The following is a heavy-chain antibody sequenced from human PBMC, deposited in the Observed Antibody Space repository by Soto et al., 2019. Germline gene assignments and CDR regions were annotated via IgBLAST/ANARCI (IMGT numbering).Heavy chain of an antibody. CDR2: INVGGTNI. V-gene: IGHV3-23*01. D-gene: IGHD4-17*01. CDR3: AKDPNGDYIGAFDS. J-gene: IGHJ4*02. Sequence: MTWVRQAPGKGLEWLSAINVGGTNIKYADSVKGRFTISRDNSKNTLYLQMNSLRAEDTAIYYCAKDPNGDYIGAFDSWGQGTLVPVSS.